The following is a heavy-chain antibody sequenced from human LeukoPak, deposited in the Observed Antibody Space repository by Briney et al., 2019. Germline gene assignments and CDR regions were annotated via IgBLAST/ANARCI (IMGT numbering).Heavy chain of an antibody. J-gene: IGHJ6*02. D-gene: IGHD3-3*01. CDR2: ISSRGDT. CDR1: GGSISNYY. CDR3: ARTYHDYDFWSGYYTSYYYYGMDV. V-gene: IGHV4-4*07. Sequence: SETLSLTCIVSGGSISNYYWSWIRQPAGKGLQWIGRISSRGDTNYNPSLKSRVFMSIDRSKNQFSLKLLSVTAADTAVYYCARTYHDYDFWSGYYTSYYYYGMDVWGQGTTVTVSS.